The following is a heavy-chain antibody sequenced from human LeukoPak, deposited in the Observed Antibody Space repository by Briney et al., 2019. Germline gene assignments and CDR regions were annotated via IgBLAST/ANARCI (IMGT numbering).Heavy chain of an antibody. CDR3: AREFYYYDSSGDNWFDP. Sequence: SETLSLTCSVSGVSISSYYWTWIRLPAGKGLEWIGRIYSGGSTNYNPSLKSRVTMSVDKSKNQFSLRLTSVTAADTAVYYCAREFYYYDSSGDNWFDPWGQGTLVTVSS. CDR1: GVSISSYY. D-gene: IGHD3-22*01. CDR2: IYSGGST. V-gene: IGHV4-4*07. J-gene: IGHJ5*02.